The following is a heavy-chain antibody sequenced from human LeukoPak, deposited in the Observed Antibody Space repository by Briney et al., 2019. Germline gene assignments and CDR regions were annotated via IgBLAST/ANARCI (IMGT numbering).Heavy chain of an antibody. CDR2: TNHREST. D-gene: IGHD3-10*01. Sequence: SDPLSLPCAVWGGSFSVYYWRGIRQPPGKGLDWIGETNHRESTNYNPSLKSRDTISVDTSKNQFSLKLSSVTAADTAVYYCATFIYGSGSYYNGMFAGFDPWGQGTLVTVSP. CDR3: ATFIYGSGSYYNGMFAGFDP. V-gene: IGHV4-34*01. CDR1: GGSFSVYY. J-gene: IGHJ5*02.